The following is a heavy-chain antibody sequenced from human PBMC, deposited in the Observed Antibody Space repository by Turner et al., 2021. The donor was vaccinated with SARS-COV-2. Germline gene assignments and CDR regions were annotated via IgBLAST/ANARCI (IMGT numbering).Heavy chain of an antibody. D-gene: IGHD1-26*01. V-gene: IGHV3-48*01. CDR2: ISSSSSTI. CDR1: GFTFSSYN. J-gene: IGHJ6*02. Sequence: EVQLVESGGGLVQPGGSLRLSCAASGFTFSSYNINWIRQAPGKGLGWVSYISSSSSTIYYADSVKGRFTISRDNAKNSLYLQMNSLRAEDTAVYYCARGRGARSYYYYGMDVWGQGTTVTVSS. CDR3: ARGRGARSYYYYGMDV.